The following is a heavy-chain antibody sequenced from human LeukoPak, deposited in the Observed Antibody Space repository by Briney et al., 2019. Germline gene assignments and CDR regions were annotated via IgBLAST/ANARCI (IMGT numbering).Heavy chain of an antibody. Sequence: GGSLRLSCAASGFTFSSYSMNWVRQAPGKGLEWVSSISSSSSYIYYADSVKGRFTISRDNAKNSLYLQMNSLRAEDTAVYYCARDPGGYGGYFDCWGQGTLVTVSS. D-gene: IGHD5-12*01. J-gene: IGHJ4*02. CDR1: GFTFSSYS. V-gene: IGHV3-21*01. CDR3: ARDPGGYGGYFDC. CDR2: ISSSSSYI.